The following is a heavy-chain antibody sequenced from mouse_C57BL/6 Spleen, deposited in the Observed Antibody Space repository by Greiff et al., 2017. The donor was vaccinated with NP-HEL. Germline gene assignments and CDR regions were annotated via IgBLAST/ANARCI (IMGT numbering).Heavy chain of an antibody. J-gene: IGHJ4*01. CDR2: IHPNRGST. D-gene: IGHD1-1*01. CDR3: ARFGSGDAMDY. Sequence: QVQLQQPGAELVKPGASVKLSCKASGYTFTSYWMHWVKQRPGQGLEWLGMIHPNRGSTNYNEKFKSKATLTVDKSSSTAYMQLSSLTSEDAAVYYCARFGSGDAMDYWGQGTSVTVSS. CDR1: GYTFTSYW. V-gene: IGHV1-64*01.